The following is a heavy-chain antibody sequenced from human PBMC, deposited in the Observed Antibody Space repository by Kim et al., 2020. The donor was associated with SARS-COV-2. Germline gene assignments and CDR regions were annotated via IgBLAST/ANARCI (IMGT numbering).Heavy chain of an antibody. D-gene: IGHD4-17*01. CDR3: ARDDGGPFDY. Sequence: NKYYADSVKGRFTISRDNSKNTLYLQMNSLRAEDTAVYYCARDDGGPFDYWGQGTLVTVSS. J-gene: IGHJ4*02. CDR2: NK. V-gene: IGHV3-33*01.